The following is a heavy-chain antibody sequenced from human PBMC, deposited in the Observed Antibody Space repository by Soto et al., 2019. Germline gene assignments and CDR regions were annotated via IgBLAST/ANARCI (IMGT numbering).Heavy chain of an antibody. D-gene: IGHD5-12*01. CDR3: ARDSRVEMATIWSWFDP. CDR1: GGSISSYY. J-gene: IGHJ5*02. V-gene: IGHV4-59*01. CDR2: IYYSGGT. Sequence: SETLSLTCTVSGGSISSYYWSWIRQPPGKGLEWIGYIYYSGGTNYNPSLKSRVTISVDTSKNQFSLKLSSVTAADTAVYYCARDSRVEMATIWSWFDPWGQGTLVTVSS.